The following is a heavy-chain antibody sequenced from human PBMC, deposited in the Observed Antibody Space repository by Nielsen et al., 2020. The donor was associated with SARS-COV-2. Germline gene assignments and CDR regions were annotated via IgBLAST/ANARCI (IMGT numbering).Heavy chain of an antibody. CDR1: GFTVSSNY. D-gene: IGHD3-3*01. Sequence: LSLTCAASGFTVSSNYMSWVRQAPGKGLEWVSVIYSGGSTYYADSVKGRFTISRDNSKNTLYLQMNSLRAEDTAVYYCARDRSYYDFSAGGMDVWGKGTTVTVSS. CDR3: ARDRSYYDFSAGGMDV. CDR2: IYSGGST. J-gene: IGHJ6*04. V-gene: IGHV3-66*01.